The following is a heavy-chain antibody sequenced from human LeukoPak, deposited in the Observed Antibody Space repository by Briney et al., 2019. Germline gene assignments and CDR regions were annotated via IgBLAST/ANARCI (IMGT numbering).Heavy chain of an antibody. Sequence: ASVKVSCKASGGTFSSYAISWVRQAPGQGLEWMGWINPNSGGTNYAQKFQGRVTMTRDMSTSTVYMELSSLRSEDTAVYYCARRSSGWGCDYWGQGTLVTVSS. D-gene: IGHD6-19*01. V-gene: IGHV1-8*02. CDR3: ARRSSGWGCDY. CDR1: GGTFSSYA. J-gene: IGHJ4*02. CDR2: INPNSGGT.